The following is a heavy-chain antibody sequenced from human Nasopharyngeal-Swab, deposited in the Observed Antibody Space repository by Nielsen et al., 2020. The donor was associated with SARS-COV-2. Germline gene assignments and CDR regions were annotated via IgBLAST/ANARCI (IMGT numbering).Heavy chain of an antibody. Sequence: GESLKISCAASGFTFSSYNMHWVRQAPGKGLEWVALIWYDGGNKYYADSVKGRFTISRDNSKNTLYLQMNSLRAEDTAVYYCARGDQWLDYWGQGTLLIVSS. J-gene: IGHJ4*02. CDR2: IWYDGGNK. V-gene: IGHV3-33*01. CDR3: ARGDQWLDY. CDR1: GFTFSSYN. D-gene: IGHD6-19*01.